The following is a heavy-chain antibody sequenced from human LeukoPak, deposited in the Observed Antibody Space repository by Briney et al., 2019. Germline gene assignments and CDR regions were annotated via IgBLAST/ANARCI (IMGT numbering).Heavy chain of an antibody. CDR1: GYSFTSYW. V-gene: IGHV5-51*01. Sequence: NAGESLKISCKGSGYSFTSYWIGWVRQMPGKGLEWMGIIYPGDSDTRYSPSFQGLVTISADKSIKTTYLQWSSLKASDTAMYYCAASYDYGDYYFDYWGQGTLVTVSS. D-gene: IGHD4-17*01. J-gene: IGHJ4*02. CDR3: AASYDYGDYYFDY. CDR2: IYPGDSDT.